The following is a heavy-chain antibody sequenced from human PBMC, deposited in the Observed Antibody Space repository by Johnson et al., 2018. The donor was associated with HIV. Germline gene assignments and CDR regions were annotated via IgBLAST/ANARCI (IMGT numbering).Heavy chain of an antibody. D-gene: IGHD5-12*01. V-gene: IGHV3-20*04. CDR3: AKDFGYPRPRDAFDI. Sequence: VQLVESGGGVVQPGRSLRLSCPASGFTFSNYGMHWVRQAPGKGLEWVSGINWNGGSTAYGDSVKGRFTISRDNAKNSLYLEMNSLTAEDTAVYYCAKDFGYPRPRDAFDIWGQGTMVTVSS. J-gene: IGHJ3*02. CDR2: INWNGGST. CDR1: GFTFSNYG.